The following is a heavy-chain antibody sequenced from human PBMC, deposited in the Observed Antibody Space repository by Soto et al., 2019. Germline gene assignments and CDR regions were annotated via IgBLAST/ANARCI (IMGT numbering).Heavy chain of an antibody. CDR1: GFTFSSYA. V-gene: IGHV3-30-3*01. CDR3: AITDRYNWNYESNSPIDY. Sequence: GGSLRLSCAASGFTFSSYAMHWVRQAPGKGLEWVAVISYDGSNKYYADSVKGRFTISRDNSKNTLYLQMNSLRAEDTAVYYCAITDRYNWNYESNSPIDYWGQGTLVTVSS. CDR2: ISYDGSNK. J-gene: IGHJ4*02. D-gene: IGHD1-7*01.